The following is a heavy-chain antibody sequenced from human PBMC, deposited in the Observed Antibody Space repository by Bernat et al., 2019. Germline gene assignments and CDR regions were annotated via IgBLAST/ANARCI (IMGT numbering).Heavy chain of an antibody. J-gene: IGHJ4*02. CDR2: ISSSSSSYI. Sequence: EVQLVESGGGLVKPGGSLRLSCAASGFTFSSYSMNWVRQAPGKGLEWVSSISSSSSSYIYYTDSVKGRFTISRDNAKNSLYLQMNSLRAEDTAVYYCARADYYDSSGYYYPIRYWGQGTLVTVSS. D-gene: IGHD3-22*01. CDR1: GFTFSSYS. V-gene: IGHV3-21*01. CDR3: ARADYYDSSGYYYPIRY.